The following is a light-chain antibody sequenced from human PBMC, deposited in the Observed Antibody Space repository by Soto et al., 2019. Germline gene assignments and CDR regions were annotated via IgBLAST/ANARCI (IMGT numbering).Light chain of an antibody. J-gene: IGKJ1*01. CDR2: GAS. Sequence: EIVMTQSPATLSVSPGERATLSCRASQSVSSNLAWYQQKPGQAPWLLIYGASTRATGIPARFSGSGSGTEFTLTSSSQQSEDFAVYYCQQYNNGWTFGQGTKVEIK. V-gene: IGKV3-15*01. CDR3: QQYNNGWT. CDR1: QSVSSN.